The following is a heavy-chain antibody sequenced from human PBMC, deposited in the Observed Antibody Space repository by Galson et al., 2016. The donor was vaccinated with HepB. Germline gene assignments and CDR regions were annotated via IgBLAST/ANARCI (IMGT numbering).Heavy chain of an antibody. CDR2: IYSDGYT. CDR3: ARPSSIYSSNWPYGMDV. V-gene: IGHV3-53*01. J-gene: IGHJ6*04. Sequence: SLRLSCAVSGFTVSSNYMTWVRQAPGKGLDCVSTIYSDGYTHYADSVKGRFTISRDISKNTLYLEMKSLRADDTAVYYCARPSSIYSSNWPYGMDVWGKGTTVIVSS. D-gene: IGHD6-13*01. CDR1: GFTVSSNY.